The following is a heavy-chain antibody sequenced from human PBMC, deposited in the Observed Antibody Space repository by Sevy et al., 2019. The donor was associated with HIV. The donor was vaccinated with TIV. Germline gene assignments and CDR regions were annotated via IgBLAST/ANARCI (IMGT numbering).Heavy chain of an antibody. CDR1: GFRFSDYA. CDR3: ARRVYCIGDTCSTGRGALDL. J-gene: IGHJ3*01. V-gene: IGHV3-30*04. D-gene: IGHD2-15*01. Sequence: GGSLRLSCAASGFRFSDYAVHWVRQAPGKGLEWVAVISYDGRNKYYAGSVEGRFTISRDNSKNTLFLQMNNLRTEDTAVYSCARRVYCIGDTCSTGRGALDLWGRGTMVTVSS. CDR2: ISYDGRNK.